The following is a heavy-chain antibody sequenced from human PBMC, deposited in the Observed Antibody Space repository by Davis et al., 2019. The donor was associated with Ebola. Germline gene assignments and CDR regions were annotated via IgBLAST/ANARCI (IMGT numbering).Heavy chain of an antibody. CDR2: INPNSGGT. J-gene: IGHJ4*02. CDR1: RYTFTGYY. CDR3: ASFGQLVESYYFDY. D-gene: IGHD3/OR15-3a*01. Sequence: AASVQVSCKASRYTFTGYYMHWVRQAPGQGLEWMGRINPNSGGTNYAQKFQGRVTMTRDTSISTAYMELSRLTSDDPAVYYCASFGQLVESYYFDYWGQGTLVTVSS. V-gene: IGHV1-2*06.